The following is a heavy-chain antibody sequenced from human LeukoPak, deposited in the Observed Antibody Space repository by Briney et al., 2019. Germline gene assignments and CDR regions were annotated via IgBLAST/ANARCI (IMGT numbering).Heavy chain of an antibody. CDR3: RRGPLPPKCAREGKTWFDP. CDR1: GYTFTSYG. CDR2: ISGCNGNT. Sequence: ASVKVSCTASGYTFTSYGVSWVRQAPGQGLEWMGWISGCNGNTNYAQNLQGRVIMTTDTSTSTVYMELKSLRSDDTDVYYCRRGPLPPKCAREGKTWFDPWGERTLGTVSS. D-gene: IGHD1-26*01. J-gene: IGHJ5*02. V-gene: IGHV1-18*01.